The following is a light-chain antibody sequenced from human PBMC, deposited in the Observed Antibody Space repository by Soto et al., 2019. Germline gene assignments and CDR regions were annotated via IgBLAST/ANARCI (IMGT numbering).Light chain of an antibody. CDR2: AAS. J-gene: IGKJ1*01. CDR1: QSISSY. V-gene: IGKV1-39*01. Sequence: DIQMTQSPSSLSASVGDRVTITCRASQSISSYLNWYQQKPGKAPKLLIYAASSLQSGVPSRSSGRESRTDFTLPISTLQPDEFATYYCHQSYSTPRTLGQGTKVDIK. CDR3: HQSYSTPRT.